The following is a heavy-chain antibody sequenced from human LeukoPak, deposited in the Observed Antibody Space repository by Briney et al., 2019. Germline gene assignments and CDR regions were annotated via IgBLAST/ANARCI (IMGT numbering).Heavy chain of an antibody. D-gene: IGHD6-13*01. V-gene: IGHV4-39*01. CDR1: GGSISSSSYY. CDR2: IYYSGST. J-gene: IGHJ4*02. Sequence: SETLSLTCTVSGGSISSSSYYWGWIRQPPGKGLEWIGSIYYSGSTYYNPSLKSRVTISVDTSKNQFSRKLSSVTAANTAVYYCASLAAAGTPVDYWGQGTLVTVSS. CDR3: ASLAAAGTPVDY.